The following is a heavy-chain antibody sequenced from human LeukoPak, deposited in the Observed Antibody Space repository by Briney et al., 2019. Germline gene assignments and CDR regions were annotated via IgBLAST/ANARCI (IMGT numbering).Heavy chain of an antibody. D-gene: IGHD1-1*01. CDR2: ISHSGST. CDR1: VDSMSSGYY. CDR3: ASRKTRGSTQFDF. V-gene: IGHV4-38-2*01. Sequence: SETMSLTCAVCVDSMSSGYYWGQIRQPPGTGLEGIGSISHSGSTYYNPSLRSRVTISVDTSKNQFSLKVNFLTAADTAVYYCASRKTRGSTQFDFWGQGTMVTVSS. J-gene: IGHJ4*02.